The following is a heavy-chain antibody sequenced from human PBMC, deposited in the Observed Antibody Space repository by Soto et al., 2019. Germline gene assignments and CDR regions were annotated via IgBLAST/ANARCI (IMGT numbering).Heavy chain of an antibody. D-gene: IGHD5-12*01. Sequence: EVQLVESGGDLVKPGGSLSLSCAASGFTFSSYNMNWVRQAPGKGLEWLSSISSSSTYIYYAHSVKGRFTISRDNARNSLYMQMNSLRAEDTAVYYCARGWLRDRWMHWGQGTMVTVSS. J-gene: IGHJ4*02. V-gene: IGHV3-21*01. CDR3: ARGWLRDRWMH. CDR2: ISSSSTYI. CDR1: GFTFSSYN.